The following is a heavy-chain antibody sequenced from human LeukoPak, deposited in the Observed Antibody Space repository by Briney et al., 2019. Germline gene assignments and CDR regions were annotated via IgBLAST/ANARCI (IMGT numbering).Heavy chain of an antibody. CDR3: ATDSFSFGDLNPGP. D-gene: IGHD3-16*01. J-gene: IGHJ5*02. V-gene: IGHV3-23*01. Sequence: PGGSLRLSCAASGFTFSNYGMTWVRQAPGKGLEWVSVVSGGGSSTYYADSVKGRFIISRDNSENTLYLQMNSLRAEDTAIYYCATDSFSFGDLNPGPWGQGTLVTVTS. CDR2: VSGGGSST. CDR1: GFTFSNYG.